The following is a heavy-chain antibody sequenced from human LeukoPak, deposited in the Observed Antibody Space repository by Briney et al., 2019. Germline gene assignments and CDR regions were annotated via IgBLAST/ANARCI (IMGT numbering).Heavy chain of an antibody. Sequence: GASVKVSCKTSGYSFTTYHINWVRQASGQGLEWLGWMNPYTGDRGYAQRFQGRLSITSDTSISTAYMELGSLQSDDTAVYFWARTTSFTASGYDCWGQGTLVTVSS. CDR3: ARTTSFTASGYDC. CDR1: GYSFTTYH. D-gene: IGHD6-25*01. J-gene: IGHJ4*02. V-gene: IGHV1-8*03. CDR2: MNPYTGDR.